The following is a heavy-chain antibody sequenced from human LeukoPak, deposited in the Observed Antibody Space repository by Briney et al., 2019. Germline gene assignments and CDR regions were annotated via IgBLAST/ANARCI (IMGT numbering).Heavy chain of an antibody. CDR2: INPNSGVT. CDR1: GYTFTGYY. V-gene: IGHV1-2*02. CDR3: ARDPREYFDY. J-gene: IGHJ4*02. Sequence: ASVKVSCKASGYTFTGYYMHWVRQAPGQGLEWMGWINPNSGVTNYAQRFQGRDTMTRDTSISTAYMELSRLRSDDTAIYYCARDPREYFDYWGQGTLVTVSS.